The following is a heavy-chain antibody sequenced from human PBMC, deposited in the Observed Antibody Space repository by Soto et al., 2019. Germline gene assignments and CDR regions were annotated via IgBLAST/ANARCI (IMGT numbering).Heavy chain of an antibody. V-gene: IGHV3-53*01. CDR2: IYSDGSI. J-gene: IGHJ4*02. D-gene: IGHD3-22*01. Sequence: GGSLRLSCAGSGFIVSSNYMSWVRQAPGKGLEWVSVIYSDGSIHYTDSVKDRFFISRDISKNILYLQMNSLRAEDTVVYYCARARYDSSGYYFDYWGQGALVTVSS. CDR1: GFIVSSNY. CDR3: ARARYDSSGYYFDY.